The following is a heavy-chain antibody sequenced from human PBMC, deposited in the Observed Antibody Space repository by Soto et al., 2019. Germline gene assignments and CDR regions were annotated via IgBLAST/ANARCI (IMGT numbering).Heavy chain of an antibody. CDR2: IIPIFGTA. J-gene: IGHJ6*02. V-gene: IGHV1-69*13. D-gene: IGHD6-19*01. CDR3: ASRGEQGLARRRRDYYGRDV. CDR1: GYTFTSYG. Sequence: QVQLVQSGAEVKKPGASVKVSCKASGYTFTSYGISWVRQAPGQGLEWMGGIIPIFGTANYAQKFQGRVTITADESTSTAYMGLSSVRSEDTAVYNCASRGEQGLARRRRDYYGRDVWGQGTTVTVSS.